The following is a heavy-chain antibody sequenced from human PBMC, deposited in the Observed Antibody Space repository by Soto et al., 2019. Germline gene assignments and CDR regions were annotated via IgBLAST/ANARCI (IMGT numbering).Heavy chain of an antibody. J-gene: IGHJ6*02. CDR2: ISYDGSNK. CDR3: AKDLFTTVSWRDNYYGMDV. V-gene: IGHV3-30-3*01. Sequence: GGSLRLSCAASGFTFSSYAMHWVRQAPGKGLEWVAVISYDGSNKYYADSVKGRFTISRDNSKNTLYLQMNSLRAEDTAVYYCAKDLFTTVSWRDNYYGMDVWGQGTTVTVSS. CDR1: GFTFSSYA. D-gene: IGHD4-4*01.